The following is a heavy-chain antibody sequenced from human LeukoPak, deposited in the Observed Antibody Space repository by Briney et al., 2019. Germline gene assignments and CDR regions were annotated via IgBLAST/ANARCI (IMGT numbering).Heavy chain of an antibody. CDR3: ATIAVAGTFDY. J-gene: IGHJ4*02. CDR1: GFTFSSYW. Sequence: GGSLRLSCAASGFTFSSYWMHWVRQAPGKGLVWVSRINSDRSSTSYADSVKGRFTISRDNAKNTLYLQMNSLRAEDTAVYYCATIAVAGTFDYWGQGTLVTVSS. D-gene: IGHD6-19*01. CDR2: INSDRSST. V-gene: IGHV3-74*01.